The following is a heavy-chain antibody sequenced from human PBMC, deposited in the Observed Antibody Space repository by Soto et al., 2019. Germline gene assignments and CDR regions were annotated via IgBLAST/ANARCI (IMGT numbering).Heavy chain of an antibody. CDR3: ARGDGDRSEGNGYLARH. CDR1: GFTFSSYW. D-gene: IGHD5-18*01. J-gene: IGHJ4*02. V-gene: IGHV3-74*03. Sequence: EVQLVESGGGSIQPGGSLRLSCVASGFTFSSYWMHWVRHAPGTGLVWVSRIKSDGSGTSYADSVAGRLTSSRNNAKNTQYLQMNRLRAGDTAGYYCARGDGDRSEGNGYLARHWGQGTLVTVSS. CDR2: IKSDGSGT.